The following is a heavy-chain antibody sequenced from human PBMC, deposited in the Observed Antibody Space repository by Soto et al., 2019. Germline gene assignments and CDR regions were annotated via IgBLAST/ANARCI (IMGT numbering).Heavy chain of an antibody. CDR2: ISPHNDRT. D-gene: IGHD6-19*01. CDR3: ARDLYYSSGRYFDHDAFDI. J-gene: IGHJ3*02. V-gene: IGHV1-18*01. Sequence: QVPLVQSGADVKKPGASVKVSCKASGYNFTSYGISWERQAPGQGLEWMGWISPHNDRTKYARRFQDRVTMTTETPTSTVYMELGSLRSDDTAVYYCARDLYYSSGRYFDHDAFDIWGQGTVVTVSS. CDR1: GYNFTSYG.